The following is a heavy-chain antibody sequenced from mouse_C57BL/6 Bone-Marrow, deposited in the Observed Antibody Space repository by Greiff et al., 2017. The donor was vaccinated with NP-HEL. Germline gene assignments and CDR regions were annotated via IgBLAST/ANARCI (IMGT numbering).Heavy chain of an antibody. CDR2: IDPETGGT. Sequence: VNVVESGAELVRPGASVTLSCKASGYTFTDYEMHWVKQTPVHGLEWIGAIDPETGGTAYNQKFKGKAILTADKSSSTAYMELRSLTSEDSAVYYCTDDGYYPAWFAYWGQGTLVTVSA. V-gene: IGHV1-15*01. CDR1: GYTFTDYE. D-gene: IGHD2-3*01. J-gene: IGHJ3*01. CDR3: TDDGYYPAWFAY.